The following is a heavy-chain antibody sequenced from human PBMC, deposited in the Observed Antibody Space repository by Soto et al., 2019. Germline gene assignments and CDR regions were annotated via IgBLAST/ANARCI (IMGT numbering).Heavy chain of an antibody. D-gene: IGHD6-19*01. CDR1: GYTFTSYA. CDR2: INAGNGNT. V-gene: IGHV1-3*01. J-gene: IGHJ4*02. Sequence: QVQLVQSGAEVKKPGASVKVSCKASGYTFTSYAMHWVRQAPGQRLEWMGWINAGNGNTKYSQKFQGRVTITRDTSASKAYMELSRLRPEDTAVYYGARGLAPYYFDYWGQGTLVTVSS. CDR3: ARGLAPYYFDY.